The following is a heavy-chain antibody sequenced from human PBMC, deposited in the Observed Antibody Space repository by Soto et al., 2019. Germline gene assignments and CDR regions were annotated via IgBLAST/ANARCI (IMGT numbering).Heavy chain of an antibody. CDR1: GFTFSSYA. CDR3: ANSYPGRAVAPPFDY. CDR2: ISGSGGNT. D-gene: IGHD6-19*01. Sequence: GGSLRLSCAASGFTFSSYAMSWVRQAPGKGLEWVSGISGSGGNTYYADSVMGRFTISRDSSKNTLYLQMNSLRAEDTAVYYCANSYPGRAVAPPFDYWGQGTLVTVSS. V-gene: IGHV3-23*01. J-gene: IGHJ4*02.